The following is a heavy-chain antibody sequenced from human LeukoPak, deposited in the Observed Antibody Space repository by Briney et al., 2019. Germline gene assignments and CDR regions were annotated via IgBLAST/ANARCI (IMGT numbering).Heavy chain of an antibody. CDR1: GGSISSYY. V-gene: IGHV4-59*01. J-gene: IGHJ6*02. CDR2: IYYSGST. CDR3: ARQKKMGDYCYYGMDV. D-gene: IGHD2-8*01. Sequence: SETLSLTCTVSGGSISSYYWSWIRQPPGKGLEWIGYIYYSGSTNYNPSLKSRVTISVGTSKNQFSLKLSSVTAADTAVYYCARQKKMGDYCYYGMDVWGQGTTVTVSS.